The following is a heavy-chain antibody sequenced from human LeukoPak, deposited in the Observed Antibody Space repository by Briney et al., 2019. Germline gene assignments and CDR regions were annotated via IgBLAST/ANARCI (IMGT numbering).Heavy chain of an antibody. V-gene: IGHV3-7*01. Sequence: GGSLRLSCAASGFTFSSYWMSWVRQAPGKGLEWVANIKQDGSEKYYVDSVKGRFTMSRDNAKSSLYLQMDSLRAEDTAVYYCAREGTGDFDYWGQGTLVTVSS. J-gene: IGHJ4*02. CDR2: IKQDGSEK. CDR3: AREGTGDFDY. CDR1: GFTFSSYW. D-gene: IGHD3-10*01.